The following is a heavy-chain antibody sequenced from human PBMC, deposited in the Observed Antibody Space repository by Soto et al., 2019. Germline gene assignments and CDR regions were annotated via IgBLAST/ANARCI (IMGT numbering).Heavy chain of an antibody. Sequence: PXETLSLQCIVSWGSISGYDWSWIRQPPGKGLEWIAYVDYSGNTNYNPSPKSRVTISVDTSKNQFSLRLNSVNAADTAVYYCANSLQNYYTSSGYFQHWGHGTLVTVSS. CDR3: ANSLQNYYTSSGYFQH. CDR1: WGSISGYD. V-gene: IGHV4-59*01. D-gene: IGHD3-10*01. CDR2: VDYSGNT. J-gene: IGHJ1*01.